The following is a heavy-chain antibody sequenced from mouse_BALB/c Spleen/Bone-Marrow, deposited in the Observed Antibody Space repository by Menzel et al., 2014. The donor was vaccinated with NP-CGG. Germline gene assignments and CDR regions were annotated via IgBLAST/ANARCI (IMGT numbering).Heavy chain of an antibody. CDR2: ISDGGTYT. J-gene: IGHJ3*01. V-gene: IGHV5-4*02. CDR3: VRDGDYRYACFTY. D-gene: IGHD2-14*01. CDR1: GFTFSDYY. Sequence: EVMLVESGGGLVKPGGSLKLSCAASGFTFSDYYIYWVRQTPEKGLEWVATISDGGTYTYYPDTVKGRFTISRDNAKNNLYLQMNGLKSEDTAMYYCVRDGDYRYACFTYWGQGTLVTVSA.